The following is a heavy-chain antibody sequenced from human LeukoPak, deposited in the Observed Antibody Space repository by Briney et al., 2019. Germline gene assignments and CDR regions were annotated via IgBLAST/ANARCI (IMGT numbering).Heavy chain of an antibody. CDR1: GFTFSTYW. J-gene: IGHJ4*02. V-gene: IGHV3-7*01. CDR3: ARDRSTVAGFDY. Sequence: GGSLRLSCAASGFTFSTYWMAWVRQAPGKGLEWVATIKPDGGDKYYVDSVKGRFTISRDNARNSLFLQMNSLRAEDTAVYYCARDRSTVAGFDYWGQGTLVTVS. D-gene: IGHD6-19*01. CDR2: IKPDGGDK.